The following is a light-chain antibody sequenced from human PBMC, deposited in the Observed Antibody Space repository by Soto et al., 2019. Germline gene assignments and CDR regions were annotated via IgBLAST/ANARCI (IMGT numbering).Light chain of an antibody. J-gene: IGLJ3*02. Sequence: QSALTQPASVSGSPGQSITISCTGTNNDVGSYNLVSWYQQHPGKDPKFIIYEDNERPSGVSIRFSGSKSGNTASLTISGLQAADEPDYFFYSCADMLGGGTKLTVL. V-gene: IGLV2-23*01. CDR2: EDN. CDR1: NNDVGSYNL. CDR3: YSCADM.